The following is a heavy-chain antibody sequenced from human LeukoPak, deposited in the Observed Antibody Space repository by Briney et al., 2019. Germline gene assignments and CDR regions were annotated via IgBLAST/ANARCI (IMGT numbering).Heavy chain of an antibody. V-gene: IGHV3-30*02. CDR2: IRYDGSNK. D-gene: IGHD6-13*01. CDR3: AKIPDGAAAAAGFDY. Sequence: GGSLRLSCAASGFTFSSYGMHWVRQAPGKGLEWVAFIRYDGSNKYYADSVKGRFTISRDNSKNTLYLQMNSLRAEDTAVYYCAKIPDGAAAAAGFDYWGQGTLVTVSS. CDR1: GFTFSSYG. J-gene: IGHJ4*02.